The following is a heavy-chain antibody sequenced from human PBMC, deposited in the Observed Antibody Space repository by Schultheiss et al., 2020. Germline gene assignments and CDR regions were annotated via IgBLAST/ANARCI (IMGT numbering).Heavy chain of an antibody. J-gene: IGHJ4*02. CDR2: ISGSGGST. V-gene: IGHV3-23*01. CDR3: ARSRPPYVEWEHNPPDY. D-gene: IGHD1-26*01. CDR1: GFTFSSYS. Sequence: GGSLRLSCAASGFTFSSYSMNWVRQAPGTGLEWVSVISGSGGSTYYADSVKGRFTISRDNSKNTVYMQMNSLRAEDTAVYYCARSRPPYVEWEHNPPDYWGQGTLVTVSS.